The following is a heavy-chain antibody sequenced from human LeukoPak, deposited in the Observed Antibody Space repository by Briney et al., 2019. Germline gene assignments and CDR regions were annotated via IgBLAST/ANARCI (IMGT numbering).Heavy chain of an antibody. Sequence: SETLSLACTVSGGSIRSDYWQWIRQPPGKVLEWVGYIYNSGNNHYNSSLKSRVTISIDTSKNQFSLKFASVTAADTAVYYCATRGYWGQGTLVAVSS. CDR3: ATRGY. CDR2: IYNSGNN. CDR1: GGSIRSDY. V-gene: IGHV4-59*08. J-gene: IGHJ4*02. D-gene: IGHD3-10*01.